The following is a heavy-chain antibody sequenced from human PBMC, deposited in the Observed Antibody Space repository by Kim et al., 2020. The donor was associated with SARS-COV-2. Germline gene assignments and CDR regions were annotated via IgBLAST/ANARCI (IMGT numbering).Heavy chain of an antibody. CDR3: ARVVYNWIAFDI. CDR2: ITGTGGNT. D-gene: IGHD1-1*01. J-gene: IGHJ3*02. CDR1: GFTLSSYA. Sequence: GGSLRLSCTASGFTLSSYAMHWVRQAPGKGLEWVSGITGTGGNTYYPDSVKGRFSVSRDNSKNTLYLQLNSLRADDTAKYFCARVVYNWIAFDIWGPGTMLTVSS. V-gene: IGHV3-23*01.